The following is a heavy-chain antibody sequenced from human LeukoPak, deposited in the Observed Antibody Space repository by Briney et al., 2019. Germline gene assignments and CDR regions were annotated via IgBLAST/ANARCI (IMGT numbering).Heavy chain of an antibody. CDR2: IKPDSGGT. CDR3: ARVGGGAAAVVFDI. J-gene: IGHJ3*02. V-gene: IGHV1-2*02. D-gene: IGHD6-13*01. Sequence: ASVKVSCKASGYTFTDYYMHWVRQAPGQGLEWLGWIKPDSGGTNYAQKFQGRVTMTRDTSISTAYMDLSRLTSDDTAVYYCARVGGGAAAVVFDIWGQGTMVTVSS. CDR1: GYTFTDYY.